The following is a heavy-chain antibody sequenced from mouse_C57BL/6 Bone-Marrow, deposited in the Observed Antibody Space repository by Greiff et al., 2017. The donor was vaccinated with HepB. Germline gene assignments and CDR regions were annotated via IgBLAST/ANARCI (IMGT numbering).Heavy chain of an antibody. Sequence: QVQLQQPGAELVKPGASVKMSCKASGYTFTSYWITWVKQRPGQGLEWIGDIYPGSGSTNYNEKFKSKATLTVDTSSSTAYMQLSSLTSEDSAVYYCASRGYYYSKLAYWGQGTLVTVSA. J-gene: IGHJ3*01. CDR1: GYTFTSYW. D-gene: IGHD2-5*01. CDR2: IYPGSGST. V-gene: IGHV1-55*01. CDR3: ASRGYYYSKLAY.